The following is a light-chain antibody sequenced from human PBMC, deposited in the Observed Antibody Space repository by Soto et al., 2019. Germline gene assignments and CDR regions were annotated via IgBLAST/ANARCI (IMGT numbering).Light chain of an antibody. V-gene: IGKV3-20*01. CDR1: QSVSSSY. J-gene: IGKJ3*01. CDR2: GAS. CDR3: QQDGSSPRT. Sequence: EIVLTQSPGTLSLSPGERATLSCRASQSVSSSYLAWYQQKPGQAPRLLIYGASSRATGIPDRISGSGSGTDFTLTISRLEPEDFAVYYCQQDGSSPRTFGPGTKVDIK.